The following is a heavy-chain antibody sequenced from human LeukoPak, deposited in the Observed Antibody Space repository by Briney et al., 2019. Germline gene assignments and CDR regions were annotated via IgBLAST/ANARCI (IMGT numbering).Heavy chain of an antibody. D-gene: IGHD1-26*01. CDR3: AGRKWELRLALIDY. Sequence: SGGSLRLSCAASGFTFSSYAMSWVRQAPGKGLEWVSAISGSGGSTYYADSVKGRFTISRDNSKNTLYLQMNSLRAEDTAVYYCAGRKWELRLALIDYWGQGTLVTVSS. CDR2: ISGSGGST. CDR1: GFTFSSYA. V-gene: IGHV3-23*01. J-gene: IGHJ4*02.